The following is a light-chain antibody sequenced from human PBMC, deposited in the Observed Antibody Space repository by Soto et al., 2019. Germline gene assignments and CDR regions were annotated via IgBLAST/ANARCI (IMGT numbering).Light chain of an antibody. CDR3: QQRSNWSPWT. CDR2: GAS. V-gene: IGKV3-11*01. J-gene: IGKJ1*01. Sequence: EIVLTQSPATLSLSPGERATLSCRASQSLSKSLVWYQQKPGQAPRLLIDGASSRATGLPDRLSGSGSGTDFTLTISSLEPEDFAVYYCQQRSNWSPWTFGQGTKVDIK. CDR1: QSLSKS.